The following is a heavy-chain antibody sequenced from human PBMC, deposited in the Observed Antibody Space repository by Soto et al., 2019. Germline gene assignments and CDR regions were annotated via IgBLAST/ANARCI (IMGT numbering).Heavy chain of an antibody. D-gene: IGHD2-21*02. Sequence: PGGSLRLSCAASGFTFSSYAMSWVRQAPGKGLEWVSAISGSGGSTYYADSVKGRFTISRDNSKNTLYLQMNSLRAEDTAVYYCAKPTAYCGGDCYFYYFDYWGQGTLVTVSS. CDR3: AKPTAYCGGDCYFYYFDY. V-gene: IGHV3-23*01. CDR1: GFTFSSYA. J-gene: IGHJ4*02. CDR2: ISGSGGST.